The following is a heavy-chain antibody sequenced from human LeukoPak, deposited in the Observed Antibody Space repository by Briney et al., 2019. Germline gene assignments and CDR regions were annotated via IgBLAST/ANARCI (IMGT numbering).Heavy chain of an antibody. CDR3: ARTYSSSWSTNWFDP. D-gene: IGHD6-13*01. Sequence: SETLSLTCTVSGGSISSYYWSWIRQPPGKGLEWIGYIYYSGSTNYNPSLKSRVTISVDTSKNQFSLKLSSVTAADTAVYYCARTYSSSWSTNWFDPWGQGTLVTVSS. V-gene: IGHV4-59*01. J-gene: IGHJ5*02. CDR2: IYYSGST. CDR1: GGSISSYY.